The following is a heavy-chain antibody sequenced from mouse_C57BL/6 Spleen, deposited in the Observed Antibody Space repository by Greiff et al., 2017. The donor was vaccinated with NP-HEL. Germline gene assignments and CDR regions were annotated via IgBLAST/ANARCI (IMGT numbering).Heavy chain of an antibody. J-gene: IGHJ1*03. D-gene: IGHD1-1*01. V-gene: IGHV2-9-1*01. Sequence: VKLVESGPGLVAPSQSLSITCTVSGFSLTSYAISWVRQPPGKGLEWLGVIWTGGGTNYNSALKSRLSISKDNSKSQVFLKMNSLQTDDTARYYCARKIYYYGSSHWYFDVWGTGTTVTVSS. CDR1: GFSLTSYA. CDR3: ARKIYYYGSSHWYFDV. CDR2: IWTGGGT.